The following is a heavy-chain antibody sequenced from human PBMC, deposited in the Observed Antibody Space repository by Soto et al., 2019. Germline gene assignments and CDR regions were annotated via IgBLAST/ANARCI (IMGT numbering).Heavy chain of an antibody. J-gene: IGHJ6*02. D-gene: IGHD3-9*01. V-gene: IGHV1-69*13. CDR2: IIPMFSTP. CDR3: ARAQFSDILTADDYGMDV. Sequence: SVTVSCKASGGNFRSEAISWVRQAPGHGLEWMGRIIPMFSTPHYAQKFQGRVTIIADESTTTVNMEMRGLTYEDTAVYYCARAQFSDILTADDYGMDVWGQGTSVTVSS. CDR1: GGNFRSEA.